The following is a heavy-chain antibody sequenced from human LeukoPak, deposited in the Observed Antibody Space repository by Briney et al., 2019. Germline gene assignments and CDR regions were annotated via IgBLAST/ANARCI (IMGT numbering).Heavy chain of an antibody. V-gene: IGHV3-23*01. CDR2: ISGSGGST. Sequence: PGGSLRLSCAASGFTFSSYAMSWVRQAPGKGLEWVSAISGSGGSTYYADSVKGRFTISRDNSKNTLDLQMNSLRAEDTAVYYCAPRGARGVIINWGQGTLVTVSS. CDR3: APRGARGVIIN. D-gene: IGHD3-10*01. CDR1: GFTFSSYA. J-gene: IGHJ4*02.